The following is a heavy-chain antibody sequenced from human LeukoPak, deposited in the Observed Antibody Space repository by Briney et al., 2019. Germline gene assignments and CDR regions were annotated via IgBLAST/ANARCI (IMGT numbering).Heavy chain of an antibody. J-gene: IGHJ4*02. CDR2: ISGSGGST. D-gene: IGHD2-2*01. CDR3: AKVGRLVVVPAAPDY. CDR1: GFTFSSYA. V-gene: IGHV3-23*01. Sequence: PGGSLRLSCAASGFTFSSYAMSWVRQAPGKGLEWVSAISGSGGSTYYADSVKGRFTISRGNSKSTLYLQMNSLRAEDTAVYYCAKVGRLVVVPAAPDYWGQGTLVTVSS.